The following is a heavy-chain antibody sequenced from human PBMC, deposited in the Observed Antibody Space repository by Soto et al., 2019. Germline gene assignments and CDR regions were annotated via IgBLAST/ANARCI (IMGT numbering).Heavy chain of an antibody. J-gene: IGHJ6*02. CDR1: GFTFDDYA. D-gene: IGHD3-10*01. CDR2: ISWNSGSI. CDR3: AKDAITMVRGVISYYGLDV. V-gene: IGHV3-9*01. Sequence: EVQLVESGGGLVQPGRSLRLSCAASGFTFDDYAMHWVRQAPGKGLEWVSGISWNSGSIGYADSVKGRVTISRENAKNSMYLQMNSLRAEDTALYYCAKDAITMVRGVISYYGLDVWGQGTTVTVSS.